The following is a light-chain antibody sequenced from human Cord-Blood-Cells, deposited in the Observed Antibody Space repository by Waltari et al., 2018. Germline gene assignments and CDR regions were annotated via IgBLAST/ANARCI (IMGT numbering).Light chain of an antibody. J-gene: IGKJ1*01. CDR1: LSVSIN. CDR3: QQYNNWPRT. CDR2: GAS. Sequence: EIVMTQPPATLSVSPGARATLSCRASLSVSINLAWYQQKPGQAPRLLIYGASTRATGIPARFSGSGSGTEFTLTISSLQSEDFAVYYCQQYNNWPRTFGQGTKVEI. V-gene: IGKV3-15*01.